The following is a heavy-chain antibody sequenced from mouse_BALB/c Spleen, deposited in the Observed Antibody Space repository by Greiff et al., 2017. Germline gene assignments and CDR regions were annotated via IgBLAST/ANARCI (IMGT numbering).Heavy chain of an antibody. CDR1: GYTFTSYY. J-gene: IGHJ4*01. V-gene: IGHV1S81*02. CDR2: INPSNGGT. CDR3: TRYRSDALYYYAMDY. Sequence: QVQLQQSGAELVKPGASVKLSCKASGYTFTSYYMYWVKQRPGQGLEWIGEINPSNGGTNFNEKFKSKAKLTVDKSSSTAYMQLSSLTSEDSACYYCTRYRSDALYYYAMDYWGQGTSVTVSS.